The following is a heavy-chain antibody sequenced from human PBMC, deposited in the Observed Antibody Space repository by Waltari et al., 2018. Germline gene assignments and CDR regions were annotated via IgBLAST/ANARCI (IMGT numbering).Heavy chain of an antibody. CDR2: IRHPHGV. D-gene: IGHD3-3*01. J-gene: IGHJ5*02. Sequence: QVQLQQWGAGLLTPSETLSLTCAVHGASLSSYYWGWVRQSPGNGLEWMGQIRHPHGVTSTPTLKLRVTISVDTSASQVSLKLYSVTAADTGLYFCTRGGNYDFWSHSPFVDPWGQGTLVTVSS. CDR1: GASLSSYY. V-gene: IGHV4-34*01. CDR3: TRGGNYDFWSHSPFVDP.